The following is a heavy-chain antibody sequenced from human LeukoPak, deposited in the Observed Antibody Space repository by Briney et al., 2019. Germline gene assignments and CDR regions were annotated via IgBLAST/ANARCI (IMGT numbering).Heavy chain of an antibody. V-gene: IGHV3-23*01. CDR3: ARRGAAAGPFDY. J-gene: IGHJ4*02. CDR1: GFTFSSYA. Sequence: GGSLRLSCAASGFTFSSYAMSWVRQALGKGLEWVSAISGSGGSTNYADSVKGRFTISRDNAKNSLYLQMNSLRAEDTAVYYCARRGAAAGPFDYWGQGTLVTVSS. CDR2: ISGSGGST. D-gene: IGHD6-13*01.